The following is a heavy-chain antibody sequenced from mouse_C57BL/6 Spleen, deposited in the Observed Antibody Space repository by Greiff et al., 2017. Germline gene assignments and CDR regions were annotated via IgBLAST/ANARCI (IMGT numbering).Heavy chain of an antibody. CDR2: IHPNSGST. J-gene: IGHJ4*01. V-gene: IGHV1-64*01. CDR3: ARGNWGFYAMDY. D-gene: IGHD4-1*01. CDR1: GYTFTSYW. Sequence: VQLQQPGAELVKPGASVKLSCKASGYTFTSYWMHWVKQRPGQGLEWIGMIHPNSGSTNYNEKFKSKATLTVDKSSSTAYMQLSSLTSEDSAVYYCARGNWGFYAMDYWGQGTSVTVSS.